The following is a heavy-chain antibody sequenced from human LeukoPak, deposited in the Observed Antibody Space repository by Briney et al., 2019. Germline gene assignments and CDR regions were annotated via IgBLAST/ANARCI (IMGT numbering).Heavy chain of an antibody. J-gene: IGHJ3*02. Sequence: SGTLSLTCAVSGGSISSSYWWSWVRQPPEKGLEWIGHLYHSGDTYYNPSLKSRVAISVDTSENQFSLKLSSVTAADTAVYYCAGTYSLYDPFDIWGQGTMVTVSS. CDR3: AGTYSLYDPFDI. CDR2: LYHSGDT. D-gene: IGHD1-26*01. CDR1: GGSISSSYW. V-gene: IGHV4-4*02.